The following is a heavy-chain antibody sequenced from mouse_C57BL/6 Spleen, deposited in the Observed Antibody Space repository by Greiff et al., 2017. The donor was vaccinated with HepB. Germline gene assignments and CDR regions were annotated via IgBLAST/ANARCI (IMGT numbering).Heavy chain of an antibody. CDR3: ARVDDYDVFDY. CDR1: GYSITSGYY. D-gene: IGHD2-4*01. J-gene: IGHJ2*01. CDR2: ISYDGSN. Sequence: EVQLQQSGPGLVKPSQSLSLTCSVTGYSITSGYYWNWIRQFPGNKLEWMGYISYDGSNNYNPSLKNRISITRVTSKNQFFLKLNSVTTEDTATYYCARVDDYDVFDYWGQGTTLTVSS. V-gene: IGHV3-6*01.